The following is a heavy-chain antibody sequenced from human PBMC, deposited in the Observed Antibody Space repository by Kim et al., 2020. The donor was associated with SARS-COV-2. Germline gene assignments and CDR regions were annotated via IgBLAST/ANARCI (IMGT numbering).Heavy chain of an antibody. J-gene: IGHJ6*02. CDR1: GGTFSSYT. D-gene: IGHD3-22*01. V-gene: IGHV1-69*02. CDR3: ARAYYYDSSGYYPTNYYYYGMDV. CDR2: IIPILGIA. Sequence: SVKVSCKASGGTFSSYTISWVRQAPGQGLEWMGRIIPILGIANYAQKFQGRVTITADKSTSTAYMELSSLRSEDTAVYYCARAYYYDSSGYYPTNYYYYGMDVWGQGTTVTVSS.